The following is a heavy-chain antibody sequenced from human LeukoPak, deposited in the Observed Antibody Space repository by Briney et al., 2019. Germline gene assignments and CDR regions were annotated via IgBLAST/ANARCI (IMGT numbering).Heavy chain of an antibody. CDR1: GGSINKYY. Sequence: PSETLSLTCTVSGGSINKYYWSWIRQPPGKGLEWIGEIYHSGSTNYNPSLKSRVTISVDKSKNQFSLKLSSVTAADTAVYYCAWTGIVGATNIDCWGQGTLVTVSS. CDR2: IYHSGST. V-gene: IGHV4-59*12. CDR3: AWTGIVGATNIDC. D-gene: IGHD1-26*01. J-gene: IGHJ4*02.